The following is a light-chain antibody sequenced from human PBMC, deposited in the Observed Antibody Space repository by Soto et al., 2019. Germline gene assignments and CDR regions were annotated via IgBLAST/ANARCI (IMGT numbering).Light chain of an antibody. CDR2: AAT. Sequence: SQMTQSPCCLSASVWEGVTMTCRASHRIGPYVNWHQQKPGTPPNLLLSAATNLADGVPSSFGGSGSATDFTLSVSSLQPDDFATYYCQQYNSYWTFGQGTKVDIK. V-gene: IGKV1-39*01. J-gene: IGKJ1*01. CDR3: QQYNSYWT. CDR1: HRIGPY.